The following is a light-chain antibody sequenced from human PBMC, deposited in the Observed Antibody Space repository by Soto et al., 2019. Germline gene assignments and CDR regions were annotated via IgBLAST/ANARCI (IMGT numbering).Light chain of an antibody. CDR2: KAS. CDR1: QSISSW. V-gene: IGKV1-5*03. Sequence: DIQMTQSPSTLSASVGDRVTITCRASQSISSWLAWYQQKPGKAPKVLIYKASSLESGVPSRFSGSGSGTEFTLTISSLQPDDFATYYCQQYTSYPTWTFGQGTKVEIK. J-gene: IGKJ1*01. CDR3: QQYTSYPTWT.